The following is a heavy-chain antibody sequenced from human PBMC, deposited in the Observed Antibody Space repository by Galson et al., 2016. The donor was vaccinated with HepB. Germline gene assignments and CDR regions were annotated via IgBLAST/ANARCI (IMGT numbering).Heavy chain of an antibody. Sequence: SVKVSCKASGYAFTTYYIHWVRQAPGQGLEWMGIISPSSGDTTYAQNFHGRVTLTRDTSTRTIYMELSSLTSGDTAVYYCARALGYDDSGFYHAALDMWGQGTTVTVSS. V-gene: IGHV1-46*01. CDR1: GYAFTTYY. CDR2: ISPSSGDT. CDR3: ARALGYDDSGFYHAALDM. J-gene: IGHJ3*02. D-gene: IGHD3-22*01.